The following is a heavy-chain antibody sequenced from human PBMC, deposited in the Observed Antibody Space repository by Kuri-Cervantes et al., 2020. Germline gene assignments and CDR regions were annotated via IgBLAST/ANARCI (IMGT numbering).Heavy chain of an antibody. V-gene: IGHV3-53*01. J-gene: IGHJ4*02. CDR1: GFTVSSNY. D-gene: IGHD6-6*01. CDR3: AKGGGWSSSLSYYFDS. CDR2: IYSGGST. Sequence: GESLKISCAASGFTVSSNYMSWVRQAPGKGLEWVSVIYSGGSTYYADSVKGRFTISRDNSKNTLYHQMNSLRAEDTAVYYCAKGGGWSSSLSYYFDSWGQGTLVTVSS.